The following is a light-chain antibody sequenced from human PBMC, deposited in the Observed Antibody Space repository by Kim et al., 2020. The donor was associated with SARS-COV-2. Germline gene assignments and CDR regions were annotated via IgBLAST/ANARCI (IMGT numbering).Light chain of an antibody. CDR1: SGSIASNY. J-gene: IGLJ3*02. Sequence: NFMLTQPHSVSESPGKTVTISCTGSSGSIASNYVQWYQQRPGSAPTTVIYEDNQRPSGVPDRFSGSIDSSSNSASLTISGLKTEDEADYYCQSYDDSNRWVFGGGTQVTVL. CDR2: EDN. V-gene: IGLV6-57*02. CDR3: QSYDDSNRWV.